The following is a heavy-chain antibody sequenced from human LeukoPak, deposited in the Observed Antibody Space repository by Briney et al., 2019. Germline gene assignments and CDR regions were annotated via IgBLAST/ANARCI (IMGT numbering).Heavy chain of an antibody. CDR3: ARAGTTSPYYYYGMDV. J-gene: IGHJ6*02. V-gene: IGHV4-4*07. D-gene: IGHD2-2*01. Sequence: SETLSLTCTVSGGSISSYYWSWIRQPAGKGLEGIGRIYTSGSTNYNPSLKSRVTMSVDTSKNQFSLKLSSVTAADTAVYYCARAGTTSPYYYYGMDVWGQGTTVTVSS. CDR2: IYTSGST. CDR1: GGSISSYY.